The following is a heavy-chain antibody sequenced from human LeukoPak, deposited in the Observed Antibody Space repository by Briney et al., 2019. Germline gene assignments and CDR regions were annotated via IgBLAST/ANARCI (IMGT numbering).Heavy chain of an antibody. CDR2: IYYSGST. Sequence: PSETLSLTCTVSSGSISPYYWNWIRQRPGKGLEWIGYIYYSGSTHYNPSLNSRATISVDRSKNQFSLKLSSVTAADTAMYYCARRLCSSLTCNIAPSGNWLDPWGQGILVTVSS. V-gene: IGHV4-59*08. CDR3: ARRLCSSLTCNIAPSGNWLDP. D-gene: IGHD2-2*02. J-gene: IGHJ5*02. CDR1: SGSISPYY.